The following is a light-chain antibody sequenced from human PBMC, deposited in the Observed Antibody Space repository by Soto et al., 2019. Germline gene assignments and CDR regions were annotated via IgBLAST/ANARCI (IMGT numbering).Light chain of an antibody. CDR2: QVN. CDR3: ASYAGNDNFG. J-gene: IGLJ3*02. Sequence: QSALTQPPSASGSPGQSVTIPCTGTSSDIGGYNYVSWYQQYPGKAPKLVIYQVNKRPSGVPDRFSGSRSGNTASLTVSGLQLEDEADYYCASYAGNDNFGFGGGTKLTVL. V-gene: IGLV2-8*01. CDR1: SSDIGGYNY.